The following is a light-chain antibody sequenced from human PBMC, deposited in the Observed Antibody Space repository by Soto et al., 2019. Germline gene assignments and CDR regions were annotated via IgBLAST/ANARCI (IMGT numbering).Light chain of an antibody. CDR3: NSHTSGDFRV. Sequence: QSALTQPASVSGSPGQSITISCTGSNSDIGRYDHVSWYQHHPGRAPKLLISEVTKRPSGISDRFSGSKSGYTASLTISGLQAEDEADYSCNSHTSGDFRVFGTGTKVSVL. J-gene: IGLJ1*01. CDR1: NSDIGRYDH. CDR2: EVT. V-gene: IGLV2-14*01.